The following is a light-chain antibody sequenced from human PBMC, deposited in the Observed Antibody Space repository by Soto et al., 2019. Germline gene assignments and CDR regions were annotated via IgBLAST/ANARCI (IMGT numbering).Light chain of an antibody. Sequence: DIVMTQSPLSLPATPGEPASISCRSSQSLLHSNGYNYLDWYLQKPGQSPQLLICMGSNRASGVPDRFSGSGSGTDFTLTISRVEAEDFGVYYCMQTLQSPWTFGQGTQVDIK. V-gene: IGKV2-28*01. CDR3: MQTLQSPWT. CDR1: QSLLHSNGYNY. J-gene: IGKJ1*01. CDR2: MGS.